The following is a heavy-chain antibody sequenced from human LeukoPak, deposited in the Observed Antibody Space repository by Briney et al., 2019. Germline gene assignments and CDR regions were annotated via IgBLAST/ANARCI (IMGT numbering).Heavy chain of an antibody. V-gene: IGHV4-39*07. Sequence: SETLSLTCTVSGGSISSSSYYWGWIRQPPGKGLEWIGSIYYSGSTYYNPSLKSRVTISVDTSKNQFSLKLSSVTAADTAVYYCASLASCDYIWGNLRSPLSFDIWGQGTMVTVSS. CDR2: IYYSGST. D-gene: IGHD3-16*01. J-gene: IGHJ3*02. CDR3: ASLASCDYIWGNLRSPLSFDI. CDR1: GGSISSSSYY.